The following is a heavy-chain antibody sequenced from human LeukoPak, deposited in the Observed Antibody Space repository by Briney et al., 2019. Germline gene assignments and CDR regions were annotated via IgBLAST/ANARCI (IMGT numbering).Heavy chain of an antibody. J-gene: IGHJ4*02. CDR2: IYYSEST. V-gene: IGHV4-31*03. CDR3: AREGDCSTISCYVGY. Sequence: SQTLSLTCTVSGGSISSGGYYWSWIRQHPGKGLEWIGYIYYSESTYYNPSLKSRVTISVDTSKNQFSLKLSSVTAADTAVYYCAREGDCSTISCYVGYWGQGTLVTVSS. CDR1: GGSISSGGYY. D-gene: IGHD2-2*01.